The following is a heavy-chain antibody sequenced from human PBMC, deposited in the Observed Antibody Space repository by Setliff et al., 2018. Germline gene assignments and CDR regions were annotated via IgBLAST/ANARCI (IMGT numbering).Heavy chain of an antibody. CDR2: IYTSGST. D-gene: IGHD1-26*01. CDR1: GGSISNYY. CDR3: ARSPSSGAYWNPRPFYSDY. Sequence: PSETLSLTCTVSGGSISNYYWTWIRQPPGKGLDWIGYIYTSGSTNYNPSLKSRVTISVDTSKNQFSLKLSSVSAADTAVYYCARSPSSGAYWNPRPFYSDYWGQGTLVTVSS. J-gene: IGHJ4*02. V-gene: IGHV4-4*08.